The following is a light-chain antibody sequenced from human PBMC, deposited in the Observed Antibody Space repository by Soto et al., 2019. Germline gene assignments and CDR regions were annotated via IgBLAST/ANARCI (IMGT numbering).Light chain of an antibody. CDR1: QSISSSY. J-gene: IGKJ1*01. CDR2: GAS. Sequence: EIVFTQSPVTLSSSPGKRATLSCMASQSISSSYLAWYQQKPGQAPRLLIYGASTRATGIPDRFSGGGSGTDFTLTISRLEPEDFAVYFCHQYGDSPQTFGQGTKVDIK. CDR3: HQYGDSPQT. V-gene: IGKV3-20*01.